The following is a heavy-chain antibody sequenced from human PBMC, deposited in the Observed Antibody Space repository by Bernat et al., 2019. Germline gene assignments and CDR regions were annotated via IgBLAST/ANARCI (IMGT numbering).Heavy chain of an antibody. D-gene: IGHD3-10*01. V-gene: IGHV3-74*01. CDR3: ARDGLLWFGEFQGVDY. Sequence: LVESGGGLVQPGGSLRLSCAASGFTFSSYWMHWVRQAPGKGLVWVSRINSDGSSTSYADSVKGRFTISRDNAKNTLYLQMNSLRAEDTAVYYCARDGLLWFGEFQGVDYWGQGTLVTVSS. CDR2: INSDGSST. J-gene: IGHJ4*02. CDR1: GFTFSSYW.